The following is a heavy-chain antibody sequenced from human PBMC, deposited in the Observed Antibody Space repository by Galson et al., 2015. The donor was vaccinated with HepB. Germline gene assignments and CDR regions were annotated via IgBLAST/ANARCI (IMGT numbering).Heavy chain of an antibody. CDR2: ISGSGGST. J-gene: IGHJ4*02. CDR1: GFAFSSYA. Sequence: SLRLSCAAYGFAFSSYAMSWVRQAPGKGLEWVSAISGSGGSTYYADSVKGRFTISRDNSKNTLYLQMNSLRAEDTAVYYCAKDRRGSSLDYWGQGTLVTVSS. V-gene: IGHV3-23*01. D-gene: IGHD1-26*01. CDR3: AKDRRGSSLDY.